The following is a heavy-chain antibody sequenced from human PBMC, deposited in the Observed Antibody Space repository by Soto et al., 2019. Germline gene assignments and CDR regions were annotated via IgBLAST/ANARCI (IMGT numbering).Heavy chain of an antibody. J-gene: IGHJ4*02. CDR1: GFTFKDYA. V-gene: IGHV3-9*01. D-gene: IGHD3-9*01. CDR2: ISWNSVSI. Sequence: VQVVESGGGLVQPGRSLRLSCAGSGFTFKDYATHWVRQAPGKGLEWVAGISWNSVSIGYADSVKGRFTISRDDAKNSLYLQMNSLRTEDTALYYCAKGDFDILTGLDYWGRGTLVTVSS. CDR3: AKGDFDILTGLDY.